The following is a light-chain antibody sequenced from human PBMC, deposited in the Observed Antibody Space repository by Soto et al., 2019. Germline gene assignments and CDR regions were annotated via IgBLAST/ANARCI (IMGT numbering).Light chain of an antibody. CDR1: SSDVGAYKY. CDR2: DVS. J-gene: IGLJ1*01. Sequence: QSALTQPASVSGSPGQSITISCTGTSSDVGAYKYVSWYQQHPGKAPKLMVYDVSNRPSGVSNRFSGSKSGNTASLTISGLQAEDEADYYCSSYTTSSTYVLGTGTKVTVL. CDR3: SSYTTSSTYV. V-gene: IGLV2-14*01.